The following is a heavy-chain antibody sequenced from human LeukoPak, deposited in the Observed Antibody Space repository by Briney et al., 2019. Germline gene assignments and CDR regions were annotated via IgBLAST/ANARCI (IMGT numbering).Heavy chain of an antibody. Sequence: GGSLRLSCAASGFTFSSYAMNWVRQAPGKGLEWVSAISGSGGSTYYADSVKGRFTISRDNSKNTLYLQMNSLRAEDTAVYYCAKDLTTGYYDILTGYYNGNWFDPWGQGTLVTVSS. V-gene: IGHV3-23*01. D-gene: IGHD3-9*01. CDR3: AKDLTTGYYDILTGYYNGNWFDP. CDR2: ISGSGGST. J-gene: IGHJ5*02. CDR1: GFTFSSYA.